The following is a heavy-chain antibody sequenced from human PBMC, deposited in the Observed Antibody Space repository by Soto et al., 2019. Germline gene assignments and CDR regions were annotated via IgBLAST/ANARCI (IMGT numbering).Heavy chain of an antibody. Sequence: QVQLVQSGAEVKKPGSSVKVSCKASGGTFSSYTISWVRQAPGQGLEWMGRIIPILGIANYAQKFQGRVTITADKSTSTAYMELSSLRSEDTAVYYCARESTSGGTTFDYWGQGTRVTVSS. CDR2: IIPILGIA. CDR1: GGTFSSYT. D-gene: IGHD1-26*01. CDR3: ARESTSGGTTFDY. J-gene: IGHJ4*02. V-gene: IGHV1-69*02.